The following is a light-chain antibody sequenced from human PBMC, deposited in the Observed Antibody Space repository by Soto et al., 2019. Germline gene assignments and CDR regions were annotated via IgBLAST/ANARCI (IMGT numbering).Light chain of an antibody. CDR2: KAS. CDR3: QQYNSYSPQYT. CDR1: QSISSW. V-gene: IGKV1-5*03. Sequence: DIQMTQSPSTLSASVGDRVTITCRASQSISSWLAWYQQKPGKAPKLLIYKASSLESGVPSRFSGSGSGTEFTLTISSLQPDDVATYYCQQYNSYSPQYTFGQGTKLEIK. J-gene: IGKJ2*01.